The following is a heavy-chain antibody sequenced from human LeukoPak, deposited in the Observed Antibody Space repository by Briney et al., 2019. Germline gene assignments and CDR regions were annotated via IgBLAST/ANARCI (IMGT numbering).Heavy chain of an antibody. CDR3: ARADYDYVWGGYRQYYFDY. CDR2: IKQGGSEK. CDR1: GFTFSSYW. D-gene: IGHD3-16*02. V-gene: IGHV3-7*01. Sequence: GGSLRLSCAASGFTFSSYWMSWVRQAPGKGLEWVANIKQGGSEKYYVDSVKGRFTISRDNAKNSLYLQMNSLRAEDTAVYYCARADYDYVWGGYRQYYFDYWGQGTLVTVSS. J-gene: IGHJ4*02.